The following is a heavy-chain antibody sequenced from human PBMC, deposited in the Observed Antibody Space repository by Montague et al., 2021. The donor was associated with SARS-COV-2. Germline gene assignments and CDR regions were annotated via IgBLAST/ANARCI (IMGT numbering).Heavy chain of an antibody. CDR1: GASLSSGGYF. CDR3: ARERTVGDNYNYFDY. V-gene: IGHV4-31*03. CDR2: IFHSGNT. Sequence: TLSLTCSVSGASLSSGGYFWAWVRPLTGKDLEWFGYIFHSGNTYYNLSLKSRVIISQDTSDNHLFLTLMSVTAADTAVYYCARERTVGDNYNYFDYWGQGTLVTVSS. D-gene: IGHD5-24*01. J-gene: IGHJ4*02.